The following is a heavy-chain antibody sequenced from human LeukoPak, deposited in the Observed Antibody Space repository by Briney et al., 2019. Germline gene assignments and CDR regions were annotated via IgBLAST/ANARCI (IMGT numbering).Heavy chain of an antibody. CDR2: ISAYNGNT. CDR3: ARDAVPAYNWFDP. Sequence: GASVKVSCKASGYTFTGYGISWVRQAPGQGLEWMGWISAYNGNTNYAQKLQGRVTMTPDTSTSTAYMELRSLRSDDTAVYYCARDAVPAYNWFDPWGQGTLVTVSS. J-gene: IGHJ5*02. CDR1: GYTFTGYG. D-gene: IGHD2-2*01. V-gene: IGHV1-18*01.